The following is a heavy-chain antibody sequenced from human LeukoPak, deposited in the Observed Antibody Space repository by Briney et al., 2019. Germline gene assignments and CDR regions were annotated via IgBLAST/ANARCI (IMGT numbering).Heavy chain of an antibody. V-gene: IGHV4-39*01. CDR1: GDSISSSSYY. D-gene: IGHD2-8*02. Sequence: SETLSLTCTVSGDSISSSSYYGGWIRQPPGKGLEWVGSIYYSGTTYYNPSLKSRVTISVDTSMNHFFLNLISVTAADTAVYYCVRHRRYTTGSEEFDFWGQGTLVTVSS. J-gene: IGHJ4*02. CDR2: IYYSGTT. CDR3: VRHRRYTTGSEEFDF.